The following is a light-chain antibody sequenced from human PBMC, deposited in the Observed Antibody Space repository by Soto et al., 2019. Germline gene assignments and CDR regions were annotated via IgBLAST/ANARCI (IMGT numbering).Light chain of an antibody. CDR2: GAS. Sequence: EIVLTQAPGTLSLSPGERATLSCRASQRISSSNLVWYQQKPGQAPRLLIYGASSRATGIPDRFSGSGSRTDFTLSISSLEPEDFAVYFCHHCGGSQTFGQGTQGETK. CDR1: QRISSSN. V-gene: IGKV3-20*01. J-gene: IGKJ1*01. CDR3: HHCGGSQT.